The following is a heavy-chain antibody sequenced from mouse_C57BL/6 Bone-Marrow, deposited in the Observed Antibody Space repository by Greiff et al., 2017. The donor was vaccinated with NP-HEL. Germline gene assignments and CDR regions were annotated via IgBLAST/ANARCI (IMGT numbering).Heavy chain of an antibody. Sequence: EVKVVESGGGLVKPGGSLKLSCAASGFTFSSYAMSWVRQTPEKRLEWVATISDGGSYTYYPDNVKGRFTISRDNAKNNRYLQMSPLKSEDTAMYYCARGRGFFLTAYWGQGTLVTVSA. CDR2: ISDGGSYT. V-gene: IGHV5-4*03. CDR3: ARGRGFFLTAY. CDR1: GFTFSSYA. J-gene: IGHJ3*01.